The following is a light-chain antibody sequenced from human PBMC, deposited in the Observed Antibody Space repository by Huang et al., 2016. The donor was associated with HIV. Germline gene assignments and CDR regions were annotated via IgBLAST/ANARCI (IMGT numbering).Light chain of an antibody. CDR1: QSVLYSSNNKNY. CDR3: QQYYSPPLT. Sequence: DIVMTQPPESLAVSLGERDTINCSSSQSVLYSSNNKNYLAWYQQKPGQTPKLLIYSAYTRRSWVPERFRVAASATNFQLTISSLQAEDVAFYHCQQYYSPPLTFGGETKVEIK. J-gene: IGKJ4*01. V-gene: IGKV4-1*01. CDR2: SAY.